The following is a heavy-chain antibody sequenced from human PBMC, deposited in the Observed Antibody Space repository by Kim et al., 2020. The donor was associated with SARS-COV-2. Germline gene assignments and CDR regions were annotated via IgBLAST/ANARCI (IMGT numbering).Heavy chain of an antibody. CDR2: IYPGDSDT. CDR1: GYSFTNYW. CDR3: ARLSGDYSYYDYGMDV. J-gene: IGHJ6*02. Sequence: GESLKISCKGSGYSFTNYWIAWVRQMPGKGLEWMGIIYPGDSDTRYSPSFQGQVTISADKSITTAYLQWSSLKASDTAMYYCARLSGDYSYYDYGMDVWGQGTTVTVSS. V-gene: IGHV5-51*01. D-gene: IGHD4-17*01.